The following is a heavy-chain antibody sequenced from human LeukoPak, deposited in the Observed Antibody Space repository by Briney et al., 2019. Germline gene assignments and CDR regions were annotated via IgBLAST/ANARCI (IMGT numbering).Heavy chain of an antibody. D-gene: IGHD2-2*01. V-gene: IGHV3-53*01. CDR2: IYSGGDT. CDR1: GFTLSRNY. Sequence: GGSLRLSCAASGFTLSRNYMSWVRQAPGKGLEWVSIIYSGGDTYYADSVKGRFTISRDISKNTLYLQINSLRAEDTAFYYCARSPPASPFDYWGQGTLVTVSS. J-gene: IGHJ4*02. CDR3: ARSPPASPFDY.